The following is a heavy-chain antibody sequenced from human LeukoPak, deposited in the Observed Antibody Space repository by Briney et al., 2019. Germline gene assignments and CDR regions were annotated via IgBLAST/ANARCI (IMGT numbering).Heavy chain of an antibody. J-gene: IGHJ4*02. V-gene: IGHV4-31*01. D-gene: IGHD3-16*02. CDR2: IYYVGNT. CDR1: GGSISSGGNY. Sequence: SETLSLTCSVSGGSISSGGNYWSWLRQLPGRGREWIGYIYYVGNTNYNPSLKSPLSMSVDTSKNQFSLSLTSVTAADTAVYYCARVEFIGSTRYFDYWGQGAMVSVSS. CDR3: ARVEFIGSTRYFDY.